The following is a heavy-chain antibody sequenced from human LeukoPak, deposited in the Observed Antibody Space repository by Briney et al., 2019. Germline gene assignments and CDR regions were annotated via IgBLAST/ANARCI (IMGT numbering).Heavy chain of an antibody. CDR1: DYTFISYG. CDR2: INPYNGNT. D-gene: IGHD6-13*01. Sequence: ASVKVSCKASDYTFISYGISWVRQAPGQGLEWMGWINPYNGNTNYVQKLQGRVTMTTETSTSTAYMELRSLRSDDTAVYNCARVAAADYFDYWGQGTLVTVSS. CDR3: ARVAAADYFDY. V-gene: IGHV1-18*01. J-gene: IGHJ4*02.